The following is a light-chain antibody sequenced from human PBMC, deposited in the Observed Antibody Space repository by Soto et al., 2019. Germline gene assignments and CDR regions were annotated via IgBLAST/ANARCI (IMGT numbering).Light chain of an antibody. CDR3: QQLESYTRT. CDR1: QGLXSH. V-gene: IGKV1-9*01. J-gene: IGKJ1*01. Sequence: IPLTQSTSLLSASVGDSATITCRASQGLXSHFDWYQIKPGKAPKVLXADASSLHRGVPSRLSGSGSATEFTLPISSMQPKDVATYYFQQLESYTRTFGQGTKVDIK. CDR2: DAS.